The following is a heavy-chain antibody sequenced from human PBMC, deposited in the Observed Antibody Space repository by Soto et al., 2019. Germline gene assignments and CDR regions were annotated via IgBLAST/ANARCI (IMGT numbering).Heavy chain of an antibody. D-gene: IGHD5-18*01. J-gene: IGHJ1*01. CDR1: GGSFIGYY. Sequence: SETLSLTCAVYGGSFIGYYWSWIRQPPGKGLEWIGEINHSGSTNYNPSLKSRVTISVDTSKNQFSLKLSSVTAADTAVYYCARAYRRGYSYGYGYFQHWGQGTLVTVSS. CDR2: INHSGST. V-gene: IGHV4-34*01. CDR3: ARAYRRGYSYGYGYFQH.